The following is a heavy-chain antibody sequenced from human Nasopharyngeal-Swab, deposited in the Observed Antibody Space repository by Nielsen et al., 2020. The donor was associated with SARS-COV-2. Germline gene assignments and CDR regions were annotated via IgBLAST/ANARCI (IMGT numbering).Heavy chain of an antibody. Sequence: GESLKISCKGSGYSFTNFWIAWVRQMPGKGLEWMGIIYPGDSDTRYSPSFQGQVTISADKSINTAYLQWSSLTASDTAVYYCARTAIEGGYYRGDAFDIWGQGTMVTVSS. CDR3: ARTAIEGGYYRGDAFDI. D-gene: IGHD3-22*01. CDR1: GYSFTNFW. V-gene: IGHV5-51*01. J-gene: IGHJ3*02. CDR2: IYPGDSDT.